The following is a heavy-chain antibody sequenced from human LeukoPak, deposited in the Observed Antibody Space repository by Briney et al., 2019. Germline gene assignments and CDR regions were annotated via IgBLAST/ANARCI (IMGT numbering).Heavy chain of an antibody. D-gene: IGHD6-13*01. CDR2: IYYSGST. J-gene: IGHJ4*02. CDR3: ARTLYSSSWFFDY. CDR1: GGSISSSSHY. V-gene: IGHV4-39*01. Sequence: SETLSLTCTVSGGSISSSSHYWGWIRQPPGKGLEWIGSIYYSGSTYYNPSLKSRVTISVDTSKNQFSLKLSSVTAADTAVYYCARTLYSSSWFFDYWGQGTLVTVSS.